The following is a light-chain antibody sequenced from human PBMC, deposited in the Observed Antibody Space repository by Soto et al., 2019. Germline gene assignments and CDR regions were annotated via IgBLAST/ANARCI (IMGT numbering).Light chain of an antibody. CDR2: ASS. J-gene: IGKJ4*01. V-gene: IGKV3D-15*01. CDR3: QQYYHWGLS. Sequence: VMTQSPGNLSVSPGERVTLFCRASQNVVNNIAWYQVKPAQPPRLLIYASSTRATGIPATFSGSGSEPQFSLTISSLQSEDSAVYYCQQYYHWGLSFGGGTKVEI. CDR1: QNVVNN.